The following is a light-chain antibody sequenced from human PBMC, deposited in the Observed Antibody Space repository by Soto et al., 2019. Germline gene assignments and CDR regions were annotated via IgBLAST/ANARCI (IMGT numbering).Light chain of an antibody. CDR1: QSVSSN. V-gene: IGKV3-15*01. CDR2: GAS. Sequence: EIVMTHSPATLSASPCEGATLSCRASQSVSSNLAWYQQKPGQAPRLLIYGASTRATGIPARFSGSGSGTEFTLTISSLQSEDFAVYYCQQYNNWPPTFGQGTKVDI. J-gene: IGKJ1*01. CDR3: QQYNNWPPT.